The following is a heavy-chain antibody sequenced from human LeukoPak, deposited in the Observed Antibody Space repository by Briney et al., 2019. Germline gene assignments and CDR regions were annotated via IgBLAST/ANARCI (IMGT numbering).Heavy chain of an antibody. CDR3: ARGLGYYGSGSYLKH. J-gene: IGHJ4*02. CDR1: GGSFSGYY. D-gene: IGHD3-10*01. V-gene: IGHV4-34*01. Sequence: SETLSLTCAVYGGSFSGYYWSWIRQPPGKGLEWIGVIYHSGSTNYNPSLKSRVTISVDTSKNQFSLKLSSVTAADTAVYYCARGLGYYGSGSYLKHWGQGTLVTVSS. CDR2: IYHSGST.